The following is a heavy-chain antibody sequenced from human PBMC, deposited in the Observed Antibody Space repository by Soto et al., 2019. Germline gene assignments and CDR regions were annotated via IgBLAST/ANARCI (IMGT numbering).Heavy chain of an antibody. CDR2: ISGSGGST. D-gene: IGHD2-2*01. V-gene: IGHV3-23*01. J-gene: IGHJ4*02. CDR3: AKLPAAQSYFDF. Sequence: GGSLRLSCAASGFTFITYAMSWVRQAPGKGLEWVSIISGSGGSTYYPDSVKGRFTISRDNSKNTLYLQMNSLRADDTAVYYCAKLPAAQSYFDFWGQGTLVTV. CDR1: GFTFITYA.